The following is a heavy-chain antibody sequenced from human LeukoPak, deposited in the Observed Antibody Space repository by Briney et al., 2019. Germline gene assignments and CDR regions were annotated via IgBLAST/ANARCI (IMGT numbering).Heavy chain of an antibody. CDR1: GYTFTGYY. Sequence: GASVKVSCKASGYTFTGYYMHWVRQAPGQGLEWMGWIDPNSGATNYAQKFQGRVTMTRDTSIGTAYMELSSLRSDDTAIYYCARDVGDWGQGTLVTVSS. CDR3: ARDVGD. CDR2: IDPNSGAT. V-gene: IGHV1-2*02. J-gene: IGHJ4*02. D-gene: IGHD3-16*01.